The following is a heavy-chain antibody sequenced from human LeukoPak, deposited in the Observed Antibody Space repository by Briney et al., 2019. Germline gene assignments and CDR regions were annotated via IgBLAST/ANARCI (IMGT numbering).Heavy chain of an antibody. Sequence: GGSLRLSCAASGLTFNSYAMSWVRQAPGEGLEWVSGISGSGGDTYYADSVKGRFTISRDNSKYTLYPQMNSLRAEDTAVYYCTRDLGYTYVHNWFDPWGQGTLVTVSS. CDR1: GLTFNSYA. CDR2: ISGSGGDT. D-gene: IGHD5-18*01. CDR3: TRDLGYTYVHNWFDP. V-gene: IGHV3-23*01. J-gene: IGHJ5*02.